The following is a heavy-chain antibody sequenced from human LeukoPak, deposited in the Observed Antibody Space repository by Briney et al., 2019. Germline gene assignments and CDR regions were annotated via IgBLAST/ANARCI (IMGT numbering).Heavy chain of an antibody. D-gene: IGHD6-19*01. Sequence: SETLSLTSAVSGGSISSSNWWSWVRQPPGKGLEWIGEIYHSGSTNYNPSLKSRVTISVDKSKSQFSLKLSSVTAADTAVYYCARRRAVAGPYFDYWGQGTLVTVSS. V-gene: IGHV4-4*02. CDR3: ARRRAVAGPYFDY. CDR2: IYHSGST. J-gene: IGHJ4*02. CDR1: GGSISSSNW.